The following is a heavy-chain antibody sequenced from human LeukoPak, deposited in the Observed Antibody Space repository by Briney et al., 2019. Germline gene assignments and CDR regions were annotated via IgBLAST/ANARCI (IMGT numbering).Heavy chain of an antibody. CDR3: ARDPLFDRLDLDTSK. V-gene: IGHV4-61*01. CDR1: GGSVSSGSYC. J-gene: IGHJ4*02. D-gene: IGHD1-1*01. CDR2: IYYSGST. Sequence: SETLSLTCTVSGGSVSSGSYCWSWIRQPPGKGLEWIGYIYYSGSTNYNPSLKSRVTISVDTPKNQFSLKLSSVTAADTAVYYCARDPLFDRLDLDTSKWGQGTLVTVSS.